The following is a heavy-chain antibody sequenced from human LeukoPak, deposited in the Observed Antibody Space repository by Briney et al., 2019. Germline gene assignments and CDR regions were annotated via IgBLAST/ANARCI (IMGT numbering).Heavy chain of an antibody. Sequence: PGGSLRLSCAASGFTFSSYSMNWVRQAPGKGLEWVSYISSSSSTIYYADSVKGRFTISRDNAKNSLYLQMNSLRAEDTAVYYCARVGHSSGWDSGYFDYWGQGTLVTVSS. CDR1: GFTFSSYS. V-gene: IGHV3-48*04. CDR2: ISSSSSTI. J-gene: IGHJ4*02. D-gene: IGHD6-19*01. CDR3: ARVGHSSGWDSGYFDY.